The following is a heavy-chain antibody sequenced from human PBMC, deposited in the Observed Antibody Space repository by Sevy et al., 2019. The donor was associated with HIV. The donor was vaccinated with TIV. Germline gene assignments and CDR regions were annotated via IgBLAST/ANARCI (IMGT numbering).Heavy chain of an antibody. CDR3: ARLDFWNGYPYFHY. CDR1: GGSISSSSYY. V-gene: IGHV4-39*01. J-gene: IGHJ4*02. Sequence: SETLSLTCTVSGGSISSSSYYWGWIRQPPGKGLEWIGSIYYSGSTYYNPSLKSRVTISVDTSKNQFSLKLSSVTAADTAVYYCARLDFWNGYPYFHYWGQGTLVTLSS. D-gene: IGHD3-3*01. CDR2: IYYSGST.